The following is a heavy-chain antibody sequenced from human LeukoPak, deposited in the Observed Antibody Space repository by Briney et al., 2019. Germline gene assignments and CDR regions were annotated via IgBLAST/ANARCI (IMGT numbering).Heavy chain of an antibody. V-gene: IGHV3-23*01. Sequence: GGALRLSCAASGFTFSSYAMSWVRQAPGKGLEWVSAISGRGGSTYYADSVKGRFTISRDNSKNTLYLQMNSLRAEDTAVYYCAKDMRLHLGELSLNYWGQGTLVTVSS. CDR1: GFTFSSYA. CDR3: AKDMRLHLGELSLNY. J-gene: IGHJ4*02. D-gene: IGHD3-16*02. CDR2: ISGRGGST.